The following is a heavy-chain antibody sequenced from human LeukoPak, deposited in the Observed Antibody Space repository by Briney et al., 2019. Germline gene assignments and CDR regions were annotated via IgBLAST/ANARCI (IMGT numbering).Heavy chain of an antibody. CDR2: FDPEDGET. CDR1: GYTLTELS. J-gene: IGHJ4*02. Sequence: ASVKVSCKVSGYTLTELSMHWVRQAPGKGLEWMGGFDPEDGETIYAQKFRGRVTMTEDTSTDTAYVELSSLRSEDTAVYYCATDLGLQNDYWGQGTLVTVSS. V-gene: IGHV1-24*01. CDR3: ATDLGLQNDY.